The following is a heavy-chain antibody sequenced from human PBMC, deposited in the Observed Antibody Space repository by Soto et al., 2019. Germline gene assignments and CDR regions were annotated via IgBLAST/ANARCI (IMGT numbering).Heavy chain of an antibody. V-gene: IGHV4-4*02. CDR3: VRNGFYSLDS. CDR1: GDSISSHDW. Sequence: QVQLQESGPGLVKPSGTLSLTCAVSGDSISSHDWWSWVRQPPNKGLEWIAEIHHSGGTNYNPSLMSRATISVDNSKNQFSLKLISANAADTDVYYFVRNGFYSLDSWGQGTLVSVSS. D-gene: IGHD3-3*01. CDR2: IHHSGGT. J-gene: IGHJ4*02.